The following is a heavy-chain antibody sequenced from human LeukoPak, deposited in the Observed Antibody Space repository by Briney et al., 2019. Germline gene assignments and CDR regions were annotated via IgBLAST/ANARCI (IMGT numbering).Heavy chain of an antibody. CDR1: GGTFSRSA. Sequence: ASVKVSCKASGGTFSRSAISWVRQAPGQGLEWMGGIIPIFGPADYAQKFQGRVTITADESTSTAYLELSSLRSEDTAVYYCATXXXYGYYDSGGSNWFDPWGQGTLVTVSS. V-gene: IGHV1-69*01. CDR2: IIPIFGPA. CDR3: ATXXXYGYYDSGGSNWFDP. D-gene: IGHD3-22*01. J-gene: IGHJ5*02.